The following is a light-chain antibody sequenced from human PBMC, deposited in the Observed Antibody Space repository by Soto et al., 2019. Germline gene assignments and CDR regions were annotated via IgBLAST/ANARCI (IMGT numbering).Light chain of an antibody. Sequence: MTQSPSTLSASVGDSVTITCRASQSVSSNLAWYQQNPGQAPRLLIYGASTRATGIPARFSGSGSGTEFTLTISSLQSEECAIYYCQQYHTWPITVGGGTKVDIK. V-gene: IGKV3-15*01. J-gene: IGKJ4*01. CDR3: QQYHTWPIT. CDR1: QSVSSN. CDR2: GAS.